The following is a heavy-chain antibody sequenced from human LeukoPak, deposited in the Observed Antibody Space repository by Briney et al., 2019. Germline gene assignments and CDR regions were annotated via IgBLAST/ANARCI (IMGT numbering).Heavy chain of an antibody. CDR2: IYTSGST. V-gene: IGHV4-61*02. Sequence: SQTLSLTCTVSGGSISSGSYYWSWIRQSAGKGLEWIGRIYTSGSTNYNPSLKSRVTISVDTPKNQFSLKLTSVTAADTAVYYCAREGYSSNWYSPIWFDPWGQGTLVTVSS. D-gene: IGHD6-13*01. CDR3: AREGYSSNWYSPIWFDP. CDR1: GGSISSGSYY. J-gene: IGHJ5*02.